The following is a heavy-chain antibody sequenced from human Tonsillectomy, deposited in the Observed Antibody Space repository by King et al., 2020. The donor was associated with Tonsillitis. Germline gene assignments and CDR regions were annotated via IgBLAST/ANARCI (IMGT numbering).Heavy chain of an antibody. CDR2: SYSDGST. D-gene: IGHD6-19*01. J-gene: IGHJ4*02. V-gene: IGHV3-53*04. Sequence: VKLVGSGGGLVQPGGSLRLSCAASGFTVSRNYMSWVRQAPGKGLEWVSVSYSDGSTYYADSVKGRFTISRHNSKNTVFLQMNSLRVEDTAVYYCAMDSGWFWGFDSWCQGTLVTVSS. CDR3: AMDSGWFWGFDS. CDR1: GFTVSRNY.